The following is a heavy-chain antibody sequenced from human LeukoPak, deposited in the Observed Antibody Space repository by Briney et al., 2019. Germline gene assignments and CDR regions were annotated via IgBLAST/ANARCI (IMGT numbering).Heavy chain of an antibody. Sequence: SETLSLTCAVYGGAFSGYYWSWVRQPPGKGLEWIGEIDQSGSTKYNPSLKSRVTISVDTSKNEFSLNLMSVTAADRAVYYCARGAYDYYTSGSYYNYWGQGTLVTVSS. CDR3: ARGAYDYYTSGSYYNY. V-gene: IGHV4-34*01. D-gene: IGHD3-10*01. CDR2: IDQSGST. CDR1: GGAFSGYY. J-gene: IGHJ4*02.